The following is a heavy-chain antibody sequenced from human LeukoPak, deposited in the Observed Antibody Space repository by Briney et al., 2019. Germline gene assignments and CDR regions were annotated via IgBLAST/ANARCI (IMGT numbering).Heavy chain of an antibody. D-gene: IGHD6-6*01. CDR1: GGSFSGYY. Sequence: SETLSLTCAVYGGSFSGYYWSWIRQPPGKGLEWIGEINHSGSTNYNPSLKSRVTISVDTSKNQFSLKLSSVTAADTAVYYCARQRFRSSRIDYWGRGTLVTVSS. V-gene: IGHV4-34*01. J-gene: IGHJ4*02. CDR3: ARQRFRSSRIDY. CDR2: INHSGST.